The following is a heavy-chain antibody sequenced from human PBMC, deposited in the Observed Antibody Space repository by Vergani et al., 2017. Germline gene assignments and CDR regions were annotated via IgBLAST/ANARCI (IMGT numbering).Heavy chain of an antibody. D-gene: IGHD6-19*01. CDR1: NSSINSNYY. V-gene: IGHV4-38-2*01. CDR2: VSHSGST. CDR3: ARHSTVEWLVKLGWIDP. Sequence: QVQLQESGPGLVQPAETLSLTCVVSNSSINSNYYWGWIRQSPGKRLEWIGSVSHSGSTFSNPSLKSRVTISVDKSKKLISLILNSVTAADTAVYFCARHSTVEWLVKLGWIDPWGQGILVTVSS. J-gene: IGHJ5*02.